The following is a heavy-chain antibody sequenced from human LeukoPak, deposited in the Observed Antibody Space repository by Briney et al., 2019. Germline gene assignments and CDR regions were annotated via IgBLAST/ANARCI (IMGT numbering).Heavy chain of an antibody. CDR1: GDSISRYY. J-gene: IGHJ4*02. CDR2: ISYSGYA. D-gene: IGHD4/OR15-4a*01. V-gene: IGHV4-59*01. CDR3: ARGQNDYGGMVFDY. Sequence: SETLSLTCTVSGDSISRYYWGWIRQAQGKGLESFGFISYSGYASYNPSLKSRVTLSRDTSKNQFSLRLSSVTAADTAVYFCARGQNDYGGMVFDYWGQGILVTVSS.